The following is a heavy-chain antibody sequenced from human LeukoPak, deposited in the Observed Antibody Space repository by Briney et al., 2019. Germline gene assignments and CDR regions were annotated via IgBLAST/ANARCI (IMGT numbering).Heavy chain of an antibody. J-gene: IGHJ4*02. Sequence: GGSLRLSCAASGFTFSSYAMSWVRQAPGKGLEWVSAISGSGGSTYYADSVKGRFTISRDNSKNTLYLQMNGLRAEDTAVYYCAKDPRIAVAGYVDYWGQGTLVTVSS. CDR1: GFTFSSYA. CDR2: ISGSGGST. V-gene: IGHV3-23*01. CDR3: AKDPRIAVAGYVDY. D-gene: IGHD6-19*01.